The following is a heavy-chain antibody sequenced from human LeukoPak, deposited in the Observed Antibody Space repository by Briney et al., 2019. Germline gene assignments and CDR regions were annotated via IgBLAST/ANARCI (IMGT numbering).Heavy chain of an antibody. CDR1: GYTFTSHH. D-gene: IGHD3-10*01. Sequence: GASVKVSCKASGYTFTSHHMHWVRQAPGQGLEWMGIINPSGGSTNYAQKFQGRVIMTRDMSTSTVYMELSSLRSEDTAVYYCARDVGAMVRGVISDPWGQGTLVTVSS. CDR3: ARDVGAMVRGVISDP. J-gene: IGHJ5*02. V-gene: IGHV1-46*01. CDR2: INPSGGST.